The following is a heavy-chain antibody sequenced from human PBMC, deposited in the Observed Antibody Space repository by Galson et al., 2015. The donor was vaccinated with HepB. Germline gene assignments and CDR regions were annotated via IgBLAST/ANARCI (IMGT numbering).Heavy chain of an antibody. Sequence: SLRLSCAASGFIFSNYAMNWVRQAPGKGLEWVSSISSSGTYIYYADSVKGRFTISRDNAKNSLYLQMNSLRAEDTAVYYCARDLVPGGGRWAAVVGGQGTLVTVSS. CDR1: GFIFSNYA. J-gene: IGHJ4*02. D-gene: IGHD6-13*01. CDR2: ISSSGTYI. CDR3: ARDLVPGGGRWAAVV. V-gene: IGHV3-21*01.